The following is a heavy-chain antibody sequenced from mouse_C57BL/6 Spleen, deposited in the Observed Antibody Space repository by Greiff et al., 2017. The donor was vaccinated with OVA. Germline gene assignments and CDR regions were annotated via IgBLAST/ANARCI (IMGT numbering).Heavy chain of an antibody. V-gene: IGHV1-5*01. Sequence: EVQLQQSGTVLARPGASVKMSCKTSGYTFTSYWMHWVKQRPGQGLEWIGAIYPGNGYPSSNQKFKGKATLTAVTSSSTAYMELSSLTNEDSAVYYCTITGTGGYFDYWGKGTTLTVSS. J-gene: IGHJ2*01. D-gene: IGHD4-1*01. CDR3: TITGTGGYFDY. CDR2: IYPGNGYP. CDR1: GYTFTSYW.